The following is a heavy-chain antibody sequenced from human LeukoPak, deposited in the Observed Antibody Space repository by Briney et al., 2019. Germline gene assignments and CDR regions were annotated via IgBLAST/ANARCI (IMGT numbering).Heavy chain of an antibody. J-gene: IGHJ4*02. CDR2: IRQDGSDR. D-gene: IGHD2-2*01. CDR1: GFTFSTYW. CDR3: ARDGGSAMPFDY. Sequence: GGSLRLSCAASGFTFSTYWMSWVRQAPGKGLEWVANIRQDGSDRYYVDSVKGRFTISRDNAKNSLYLQMNSLRAEDTAVYYCARDGGSAMPFDYWGQGTLVTVSS. V-gene: IGHV3-7*01.